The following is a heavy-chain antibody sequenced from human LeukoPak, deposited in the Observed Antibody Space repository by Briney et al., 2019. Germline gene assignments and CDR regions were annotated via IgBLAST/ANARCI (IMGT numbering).Heavy chain of an antibody. CDR2: IKQDGSQK. V-gene: IGHV3-7*03. J-gene: IGHJ6*03. CDR3: AKIGQATYYDILTGYFLMDV. D-gene: IGHD3-9*01. Sequence: GGSLRLSCAASGFTFGSYWMSWVRQAPGKGLEWVANIKQDGSQKYYVDSVKGRFTISRDNAENSLYLQMNSLRAEDTPVYYCAKIGQATYYDILTGYFLMDVWGKGTTVTVSS. CDR1: GFTFGSYW.